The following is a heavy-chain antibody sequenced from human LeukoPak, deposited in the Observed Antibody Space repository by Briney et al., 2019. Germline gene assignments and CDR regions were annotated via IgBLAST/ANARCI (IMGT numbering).Heavy chain of an antibody. V-gene: IGHV3-30-3*01. Sequence: GRSLRLSCAASGFTFSNYAMHWVRQAPGKGLEWVAFISYDGSNKYYADSVKGRFTVSRDNSKNTLYLQMNSLRAEDTAVYYCAKVVALSRNDAFDIWGQGTMVTVSS. J-gene: IGHJ3*02. CDR1: GFTFSNYA. CDR3: AKVVALSRNDAFDI. CDR2: ISYDGSNK. D-gene: IGHD1-14*01.